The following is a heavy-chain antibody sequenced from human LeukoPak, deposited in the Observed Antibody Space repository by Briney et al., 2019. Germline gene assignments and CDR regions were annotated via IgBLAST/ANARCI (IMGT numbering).Heavy chain of an antibody. V-gene: IGHV4-38-2*02. CDR3: AREIHGDFWSGYYYYYYMDV. J-gene: IGHJ6*03. CDR1: GYSISSGYY. CDR2: IYHSGST. D-gene: IGHD3-3*01. Sequence: KTSETLSLTCTVSGYSISSGYYWGWIRQPPGKGLEWIGSIYHSGSTYYNPSLKSRVTISVDTSKNQFSLKLSSVTAADTAVYYCAREIHGDFWSGYYYYYYMDVWGKGTSVTVSS.